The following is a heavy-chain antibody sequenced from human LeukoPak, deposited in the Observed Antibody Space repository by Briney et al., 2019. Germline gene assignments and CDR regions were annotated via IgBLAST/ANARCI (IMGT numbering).Heavy chain of an antibody. Sequence: GGSLRLSCAASGFTFSSYGMHWVRQAPGKGLEWVAVISYDGSNKYYADSVKGRFTISRDNSKNTLYLQMNSLRAEDTAVYYCAKDRVVGATGGRFDYWGQGTLVTVSS. D-gene: IGHD1-26*01. CDR2: ISYDGSNK. V-gene: IGHV3-30*18. CDR3: AKDRVVGATGGRFDY. J-gene: IGHJ4*02. CDR1: GFTFSSYG.